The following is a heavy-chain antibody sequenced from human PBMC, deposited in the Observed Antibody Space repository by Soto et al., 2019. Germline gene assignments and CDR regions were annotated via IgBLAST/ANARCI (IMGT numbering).Heavy chain of an antibody. CDR1: GYTFTSYD. V-gene: IGHV1-8*01. D-gene: IGHD4-4*01. J-gene: IGHJ6*03. CDR3: ARRPLTTYYYYYMDV. CDR2: MNPKSGNT. Sequence: ASVKVSCKASGYTFTSYDINWVRQATGQGPEWLGWMNPKSGNTGCAQKFQGRVTMTRNTSISTAYMELSSLRSEDTAVYYCARRPLTTYYYYYMDVWGKGTTVTVS.